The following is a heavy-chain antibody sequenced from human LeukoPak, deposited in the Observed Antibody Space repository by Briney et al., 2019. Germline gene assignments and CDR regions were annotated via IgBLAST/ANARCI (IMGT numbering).Heavy chain of an antibody. CDR2: IYSGGNT. Sequence: GGSLRLSCAASGFTVSSNYMTWVRHAPGKGLEWVSVIYSGGNTYYADSVKGRFTISRDNTKNTLYLQMNSLRADDTAVYYCARDVGFIVGATPGAFDIWGRGTMVTVSS. J-gene: IGHJ3*02. CDR1: GFTVSSNY. CDR3: ARDVGFIVGATPGAFDI. V-gene: IGHV3-66*01. D-gene: IGHD1-26*01.